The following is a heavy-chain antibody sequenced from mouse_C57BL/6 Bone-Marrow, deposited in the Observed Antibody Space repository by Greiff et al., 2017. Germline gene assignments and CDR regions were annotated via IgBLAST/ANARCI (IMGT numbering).Heavy chain of an antibody. CDR1: GYSITRGYY. J-gene: IGHJ3*01. V-gene: IGHV3-6*01. Sequence: VQLQQSGPGLVKPSQSLSLTCSVTGYSITRGYYWNWIRQFPGNKLEWMGYISYDGSNNYNPSLNNRISITRDTSKNQFFLKLNSVTTEDTATYYCASVWCAYWGQGTLVTVSA. CDR3: ASVWCAY. CDR2: ISYDGSN.